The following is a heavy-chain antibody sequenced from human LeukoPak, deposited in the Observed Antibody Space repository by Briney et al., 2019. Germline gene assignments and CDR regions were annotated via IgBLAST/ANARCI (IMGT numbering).Heavy chain of an antibody. CDR2: IKSKSDGGTT. V-gene: IGHV3-15*01. D-gene: IGHD5-18*01. Sequence: KSGGSLRLSCAASGFTFSNAWMSWVRQAPGKGLEWVGRIKSKSDGGTTDYAAPVKGRFTISRDDSKNTLYVQMYSLKTEDTAVYYCTTGLVYSYGTPDYWGQGTLVTVSS. CDR1: GFTFSNAW. J-gene: IGHJ4*02. CDR3: TTGLVYSYGTPDY.